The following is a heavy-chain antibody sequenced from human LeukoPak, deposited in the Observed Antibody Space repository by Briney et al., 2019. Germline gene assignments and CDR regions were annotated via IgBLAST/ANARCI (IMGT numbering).Heavy chain of an antibody. CDR1: GYSFTNYW. CDR2: IYPGDSDT. D-gene: IGHD2-15*01. J-gene: IGHJ5*02. CDR3: ARRIGYCSGGSCYDFRFDP. Sequence: GESLNISCKGSGYSFTNYWIGCVRQMPGKGLEWMGIIYPGDSDTRYSPSFQGQVTISADKSISPAYLQWSSLKASATAMYYCARRIGYCSGGSCYDFRFDPWGEGTLVTVSS. V-gene: IGHV5-51*01.